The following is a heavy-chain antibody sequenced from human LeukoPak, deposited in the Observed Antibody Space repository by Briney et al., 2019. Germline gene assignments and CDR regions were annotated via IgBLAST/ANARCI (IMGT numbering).Heavy chain of an antibody. V-gene: IGHV4-39*07. CDR2: IYYSGST. J-gene: IGHJ6*02. CDR1: GGSISSSSYY. CDR3: TARVNGSGSYRYYYYYGMDV. Sequence: PSETLSLTCTVSGGSISSSSYYWGWIRQPPGEGLEWIGSIYYSGSTYYDPSLKSRVTISVDTSKNQFSLKLSSVTAADTAVYYCTARVNGSGSYRYYYYYGMDVWGQGTTVTVSS. D-gene: IGHD3-10*01.